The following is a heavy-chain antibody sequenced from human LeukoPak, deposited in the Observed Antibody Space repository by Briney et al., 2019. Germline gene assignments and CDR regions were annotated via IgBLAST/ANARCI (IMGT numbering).Heavy chain of an antibody. D-gene: IGHD3-3*01. CDR1: GFTFSSYW. Sequence: PGGSLRLSCAASGFTFSSYWMHWVRQAPGKGLVWVSRINSDGSSTSYADSVKGRFTISRDNAKNTLYLQMNSLRAEDTAVYYRARDVPTRSDFWSGYLDYWGQGTLVTVSS. CDR2: INSDGSST. V-gene: IGHV3-74*01. J-gene: IGHJ4*02. CDR3: ARDVPTRSDFWSGYLDY.